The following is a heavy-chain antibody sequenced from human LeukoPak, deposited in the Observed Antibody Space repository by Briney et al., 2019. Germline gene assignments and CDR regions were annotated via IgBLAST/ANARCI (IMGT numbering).Heavy chain of an antibody. Sequence: GGSLRLSCAASGFTFSNYWMTWVRQAPGKGLEWVANINQDGSKEYYMDTVKARFTISRDNAKNSLSLQMNSLRAEDTAVYYCVRDGGVSGYDLLDYWGQGTLVTVSS. D-gene: IGHD5-12*01. CDR2: INQDGSKE. J-gene: IGHJ4*02. CDR1: GFTFSNYW. CDR3: VRDGGVSGYDLLDY. V-gene: IGHV3-7*01.